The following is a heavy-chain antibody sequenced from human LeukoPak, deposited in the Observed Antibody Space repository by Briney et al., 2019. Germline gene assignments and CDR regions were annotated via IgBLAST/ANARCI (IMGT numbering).Heavy chain of an antibody. D-gene: IGHD3-22*01. Sequence: GRSLRLSCAASGFTFDDYAMHWVRQAPGKGLEWVSGISWNSGSIGYADSVKGRFTISRDNAKNSLYLQMNSLRAEDTAVYYCARDSLYDSSGSFDYWGQGTLVTVSS. V-gene: IGHV3-9*01. CDR1: GFTFDDYA. CDR3: ARDSLYDSSGSFDY. J-gene: IGHJ4*02. CDR2: ISWNSGSI.